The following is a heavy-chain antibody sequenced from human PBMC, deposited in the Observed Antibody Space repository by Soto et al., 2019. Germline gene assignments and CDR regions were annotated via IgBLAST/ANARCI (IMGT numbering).Heavy chain of an antibody. D-gene: IGHD2-15*01. J-gene: IGHJ4*02. CDR2: ISNSGYNT. CDR3: AKAGDIVVVVAVE. Sequence: GSLRLSCAASGFTFIDYGINLGRHSPLKGLEWVSGISNSGYNTYYADSVKGRFTISRDNSKNTLYLQMNSLRAEDTAVYYCAKAGDIVVVVAVEWGQGTQVTVSS. CDR1: GFTFIDYG. V-gene: IGHV3-23*01.